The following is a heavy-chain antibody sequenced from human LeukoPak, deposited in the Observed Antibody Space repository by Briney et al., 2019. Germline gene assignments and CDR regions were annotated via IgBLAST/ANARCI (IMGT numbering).Heavy chain of an antibody. J-gene: IGHJ5*02. V-gene: IGHV3-49*03. D-gene: IGHD3-10*01. CDR3: ARVNFRDYRGYTWFEP. CDR1: GVTFGDYA. CDR2: VRTKTHGGAP. Sequence: GGSLRLSCKGSGVTFGDYAVTWFRQAPGKRLEWVGFVRTKTHGGAPETAASVKGRFNVSRDDSEGIAYLQMTSLRTEDTAMYYCARVNFRDYRGYTWFEPWGQGTLVTVSS.